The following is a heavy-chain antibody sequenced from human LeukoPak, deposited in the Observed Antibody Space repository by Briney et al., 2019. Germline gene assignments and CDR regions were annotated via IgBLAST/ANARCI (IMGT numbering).Heavy chain of an antibody. D-gene: IGHD2-2*01. CDR3: ARGAFANMGSTSEFDY. V-gene: IGHV3-53*01. CDR2: IYSGGST. J-gene: IGHJ4*02. CDR1: GFTVSSNY. Sequence: PGGSLRLSCAASGFTVSSNYMSWVRQAPGKGLEWVSVIYSGGSTYYADSVKGRFTISRDNSKNTLYLQMNSLRAEDTAVYYCARGAFANMGSTSEFDYWGQGTLVTVSS.